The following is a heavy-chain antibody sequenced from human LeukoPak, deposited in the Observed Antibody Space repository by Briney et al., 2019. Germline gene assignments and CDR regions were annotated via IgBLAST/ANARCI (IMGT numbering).Heavy chain of an antibody. CDR2: INAGNGNT. Sequence: ASVKVSCKASGYAFTSYAMHWVRQAPGQRLEWMGWINAGNGNTKYSQKFQGRVTITRDTSASTAYMELSSLRSEDTAVYYCARDISRNWFDPWGQGTLVTVSS. CDR3: ARDISRNWFDP. CDR1: GYAFTSYA. D-gene: IGHD3-3*02. V-gene: IGHV1-3*01. J-gene: IGHJ5*02.